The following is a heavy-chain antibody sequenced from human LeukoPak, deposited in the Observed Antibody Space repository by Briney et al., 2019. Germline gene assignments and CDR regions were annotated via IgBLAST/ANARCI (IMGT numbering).Heavy chain of an antibody. CDR3: ARGGGLDV. CDR1: GFTFSSYW. Sequence: GGSLRLSCAASGFTFSSYWMNWARQAPGKGLEWVASINHNGNVNYYVDSVKGRFTISRDNAKNSLYLQMSNLRAEDTAVYFCARGGGLDVWGQGTAVIVSS. CDR2: INHNGNVN. D-gene: IGHD3-16*01. V-gene: IGHV3-7*03. J-gene: IGHJ6*02.